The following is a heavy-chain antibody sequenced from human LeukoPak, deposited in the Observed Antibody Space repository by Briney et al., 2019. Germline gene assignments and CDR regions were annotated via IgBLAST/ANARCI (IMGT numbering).Heavy chain of an antibody. CDR2: IKYDESEK. CDR1: GFNFNSYW. CDR3: ARVNPLMAPGAVDI. Sequence: PGGSLRLSCAASGFNFNSYWMGWVRQAPGKGLEWVGNIKYDESEKYYVDSVKGRFTISRDNAKNSLFLQMNSLGVEDTAVYYCARVNPLMAPGAVDIWGQGTKVAVSS. D-gene: IGHD2-8*01. V-gene: IGHV3-7*01. J-gene: IGHJ3*02.